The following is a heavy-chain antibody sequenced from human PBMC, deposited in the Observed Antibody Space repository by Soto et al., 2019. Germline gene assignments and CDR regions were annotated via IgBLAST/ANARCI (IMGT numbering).Heavy chain of an antibody. CDR2: IDVSGGGR. CDR3: AKVSGYNWDDWAYLEY. D-gene: IGHD1-1*01. J-gene: IGHJ4*02. Sequence: EVQLLESGGGLGQPGGSLRLSCAISGSTFGYSAMSWVRQAPGKGLEWVSTIDVSGGGRYYADSVKGRFTVSRDNYKNTLFLQMNSLGAEETALYYCAKVSGYNWDDWAYLEYWGQGTLVTVSS. CDR1: GSTFGYSA. V-gene: IGHV3-23*01.